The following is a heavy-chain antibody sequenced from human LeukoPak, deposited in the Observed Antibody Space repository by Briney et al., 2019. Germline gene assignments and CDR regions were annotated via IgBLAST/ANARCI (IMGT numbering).Heavy chain of an antibody. CDR1: GGSISSYY. Sequence: SETLSLTCTVFGGSISSYYWSWIRQPPGKGLEWIGYIYYTGSTNYNPSLKSRVTISVDTSKNQFSLKLSSVTAADTAVYHCARKTSGYFYYFDYWGQGTLVTVSS. CDR2: IYYTGST. V-gene: IGHV4-59*01. D-gene: IGHD3-22*01. J-gene: IGHJ4*02. CDR3: ARKTSGYFYYFDY.